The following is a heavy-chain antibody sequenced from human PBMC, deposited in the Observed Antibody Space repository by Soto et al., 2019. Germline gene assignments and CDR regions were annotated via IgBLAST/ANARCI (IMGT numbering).Heavy chain of an antibody. J-gene: IGHJ4*02. CDR2: IRFHGSTA. Sequence: GAALRLSCETCGCVCRTGRVHCVRRAPGSGLESLATIRFHGSTARYAESVRGRFSISRDNPMNTLYLQLDRLRVEDTAVYYCVRDRPNTESLTGYFDTWGQGTPVTVSS. CDR1: GCVCRTGR. CDR3: VRDRPNTESLTGYFDT. V-gene: IGHV3-33*01. D-gene: IGHD3-9*01.